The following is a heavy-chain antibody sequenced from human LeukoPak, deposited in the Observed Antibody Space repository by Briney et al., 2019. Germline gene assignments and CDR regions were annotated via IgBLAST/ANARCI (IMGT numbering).Heavy chain of an antibody. CDR3: ARGTWIQLWLLDY. J-gene: IGHJ4*02. D-gene: IGHD5-18*01. CDR2: ISAYNGNT. V-gene: IGHV1-18*04. CDR1: GYIFNDYY. Sequence: ASVKVSCKASGYIFNDYYIHWVRQAPGQGLEWMGWISAYNGNTNYAQKLQGRVTMTTDTSTSTAYMELRSLRSDDTAVYYCARGTWIQLWLLDYWGQGTLVTVSS.